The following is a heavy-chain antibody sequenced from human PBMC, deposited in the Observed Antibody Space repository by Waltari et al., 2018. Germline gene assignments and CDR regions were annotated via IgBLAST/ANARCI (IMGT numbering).Heavy chain of an antibody. Sequence: DVQVWESGVDFVKRGGSLRRACAGPGFTFTVYGIGWVRQVPGKGLEWVSVISSAGRTNHADSVKGRFTISTDNSKKTVFLEMNSLRPDDTAVYYCAKLGGLYASGWPDSTNYMAVWGKGTTVTVSS. J-gene: IGHJ6*03. CDR1: GFTFTVYG. D-gene: IGHD6-19*01. CDR3: AKLGGLYASGWPDSTNYMAV. CDR2: ISSAGRT. V-gene: IGHV3-23*03.